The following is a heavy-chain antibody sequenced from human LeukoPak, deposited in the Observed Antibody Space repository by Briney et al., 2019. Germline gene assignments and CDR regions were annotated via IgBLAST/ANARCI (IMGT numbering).Heavy chain of an antibody. CDR1: GGSISSGGYY. CDR2: IYHSGST. D-gene: IGHD2-15*01. V-gene: IGHV4-31*03. CDR3: ARDSGYCSGAICYPNWFDP. Sequence: SETLSLTCTVSGGSISSGGYYWSWIRQSPGKGLEWIGYIYHSGSTYYNPSLKSRVTISVDMSENQFSLRLSSVTAADTAVYYCARDSGYCSGAICYPNWFDPWGQGTLVTVSS. J-gene: IGHJ5*02.